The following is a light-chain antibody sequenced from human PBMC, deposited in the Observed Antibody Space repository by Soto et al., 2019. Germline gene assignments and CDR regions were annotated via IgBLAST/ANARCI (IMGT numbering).Light chain of an antibody. V-gene: IGKV1-9*01. J-gene: IGKJ4*01. Sequence: DIHLTQSPSFLSASVGDRVTITCRPSQAVPNNVAWYQQKPGKPPKLLIYEESTLHSGVPSRFSGRKSGTQFTLTIDSLQPEDCATYYCQQVKTYPRTFGGGTKVEIK. CDR3: QQVKTYPRT. CDR1: QAVPNN. CDR2: EES.